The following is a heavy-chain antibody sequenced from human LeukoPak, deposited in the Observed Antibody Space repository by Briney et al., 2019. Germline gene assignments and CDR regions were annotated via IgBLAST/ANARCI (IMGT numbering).Heavy chain of an antibody. D-gene: IGHD5-18*01. J-gene: IGHJ4*02. CDR1: GGSFSGYY. Sequence: SETLSLTCAVYGGSFSGYYWSWIRQPPGKGLEWIGEINHSGSTNYNPSLKSRVPISVDTSKNQFSLKLSSVTAADTAVYYCASSRVGYSYGPPDYWGQGTLVTVSS. CDR3: ASSRVGYSYGPPDY. CDR2: INHSGST. V-gene: IGHV4-34*01.